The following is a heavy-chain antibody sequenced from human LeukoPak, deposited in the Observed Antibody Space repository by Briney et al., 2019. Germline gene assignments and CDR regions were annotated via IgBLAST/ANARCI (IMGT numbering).Heavy chain of an antibody. Sequence: PGGSLRLSCATSGFTFSNYWMHWVRQAPGKGLVWVSHINNDGTSTSYADSVKGRFTISRDNSKNTLHLQMNSLRAEDTAVYYCARHGANYYYYYMDVWGKGTTVTVSS. CDR2: INNDGTST. CDR1: GFTFSNYW. J-gene: IGHJ6*03. CDR3: ARHGANYYYYYMDV. D-gene: IGHD3-16*01. V-gene: IGHV3-74*01.